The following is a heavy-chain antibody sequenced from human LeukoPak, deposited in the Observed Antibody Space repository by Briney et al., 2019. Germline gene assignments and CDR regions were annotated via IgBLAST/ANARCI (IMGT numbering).Heavy chain of an antibody. CDR3: AKEGWYYYDSSGYFDY. J-gene: IGHJ4*02. Sequence: GGSLRLSCAASGFTFSSNAMSWVRQAPGKGLEWVSAISGSGGSTYYPDSVKGRFTISRDNSKNTLYLQMNSRRAEDTVLYYCAKEGWYYYDSSGYFDYWGQGTLVTVAS. D-gene: IGHD3-22*01. CDR2: ISGSGGST. V-gene: IGHV3-23*01. CDR1: GFTFSSNA.